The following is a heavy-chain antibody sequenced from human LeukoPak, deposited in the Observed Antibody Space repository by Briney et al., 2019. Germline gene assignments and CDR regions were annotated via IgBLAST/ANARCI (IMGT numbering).Heavy chain of an antibody. D-gene: IGHD5-18*01. CDR2: MLSDESNK. CDR3: AKDSGYSYGHGLDY. CDR1: GFTFSTYN. J-gene: IGHJ4*02. V-gene: IGHV3-30*02. Sequence: GGSLRLSCAASGFTFSTYNMHWVRQAPGKGLEWVALMLSDESNKYHADSVKGRFTISRDNSKNALFLQMNSLRDEDTAVYYCAKDSGYSYGHGLDYWGQGTLVTVSP.